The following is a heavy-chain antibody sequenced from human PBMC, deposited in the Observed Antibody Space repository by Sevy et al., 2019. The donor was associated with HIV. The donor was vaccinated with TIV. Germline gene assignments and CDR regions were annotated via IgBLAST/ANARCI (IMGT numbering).Heavy chain of an antibody. CDR3: AKDRIESSFYGSNWFDF. V-gene: IGHV3-23*01. CDR2: IRGSGQSW. J-gene: IGHJ5*01. CDR1: GFTFTSYA. Sequence: GGSLRLSCAASGFTFTSYAMYWVRQAPGKGLEWVAAIRGSGQSWFYADSVKGRFTVSRDRSKNKLFLQMDSLRVEGTARYYCAKDRIESSFYGSNWFDFWGQGTPVTVSS. D-gene: IGHD3-22*01.